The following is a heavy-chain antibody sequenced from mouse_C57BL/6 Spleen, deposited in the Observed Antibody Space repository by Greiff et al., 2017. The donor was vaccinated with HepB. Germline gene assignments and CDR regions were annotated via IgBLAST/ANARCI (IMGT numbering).Heavy chain of an antibody. CDR1: GYAFSSSW. CDR3: ASYDYEAWFAY. V-gene: IGHV1-82*01. CDR2: IYPGDGDT. J-gene: IGHJ3*01. D-gene: IGHD2-4*01. Sequence: VQLQQSGPELVKPGASVKISCKASGYAFSSSWMNWVKQRPGKGLEWIGRIYPGDGDTDYNGKFKGKATLTADKSSSTAYMQLSSLTSEDSAVYFCASYDYEAWFAYWGQGTLVTVSA.